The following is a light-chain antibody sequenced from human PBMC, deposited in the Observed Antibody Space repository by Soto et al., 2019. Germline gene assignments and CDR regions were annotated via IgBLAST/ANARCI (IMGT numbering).Light chain of an antibody. V-gene: IGLV2-14*01. CDR1: SSDVGGYNY. CDR2: DVS. CDR3: SSYTSSSSYV. J-gene: IGLJ1*01. Sequence: ALTQPASVSGSPGQSITISCTGTSSDVGGYNYVSWYQQHPGKAPKLMIYDVSNRPSGVSNRFSGSKSGNTASLTISGLQAEDEADYYCSSYTSSSSYVFGTGTKVTVL.